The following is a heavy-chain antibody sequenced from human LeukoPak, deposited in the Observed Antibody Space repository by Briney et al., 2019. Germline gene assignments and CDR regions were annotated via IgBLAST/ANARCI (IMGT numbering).Heavy chain of an antibody. D-gene: IGHD5-12*01. Sequence: TGGSLRLSCAASGFTFSSYAMSWVRQAPGKGLEWVSAISGSGGSTYYADSVKGRFTISRDNSKNTLYLQMNSLRAEDTAVYYCAKDRGYSGYDLVGSDYWGQGTLVTVSS. CDR3: AKDRGYSGYDLVGSDY. J-gene: IGHJ4*02. CDR1: GFTFSSYA. CDR2: ISGSGGST. V-gene: IGHV3-23*01.